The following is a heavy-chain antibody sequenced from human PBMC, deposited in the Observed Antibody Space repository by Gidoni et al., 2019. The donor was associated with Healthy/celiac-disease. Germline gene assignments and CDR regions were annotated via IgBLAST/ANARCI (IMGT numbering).Heavy chain of an antibody. CDR1: GFTFSGYS. CDR2: ISSSSSYI. D-gene: IGHD5-12*01. CDR3: ARAGLTLDAFDI. Sequence: EVQLVESGGGLVKPGGSMRLSCAASGFTFSGYSMNWVRQAPGKGLEWVSSISSSSSYIYYADSVKGRFTIARDNAKNSLYLQMNRLRAEDTAVYYCARAGLTLDAFDIWGQGTMVTVSS. V-gene: IGHV3-21*01. J-gene: IGHJ3*02.